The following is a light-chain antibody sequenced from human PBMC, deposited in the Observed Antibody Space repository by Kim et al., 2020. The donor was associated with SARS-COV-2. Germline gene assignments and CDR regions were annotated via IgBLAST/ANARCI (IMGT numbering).Light chain of an antibody. CDR3: QQFNNWPYT. CDR2: GAS. CDR1: QSVSSK. J-gene: IGKJ2*01. V-gene: IGKV3-15*01. Sequence: EIVMTQSQATLSVSPGERATLSCRASQSVSSKLAWYQQKPGQPPRLFIYGASTRATGIPARFSGSGSGTEFTLTINSLQSEDFAVYYCQQFNNWPYTFGQGTKLEI.